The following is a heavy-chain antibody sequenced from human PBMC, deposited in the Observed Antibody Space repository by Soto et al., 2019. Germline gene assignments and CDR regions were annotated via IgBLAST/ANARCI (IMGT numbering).Heavy chain of an antibody. Sequence: GGSLRLSCAASGFTFSSYGMHWVRQAPGKGLEWVAVIWYDGSNKYYADSVKGRFTISRDNSKNTLYLQMNSLRAEDTAVYYCARDPPGFGEHDAFDIWGQGTMVTVSS. J-gene: IGHJ3*02. CDR1: GFTFSSYG. D-gene: IGHD3-10*01. CDR3: ARDPPGFGEHDAFDI. CDR2: IWYDGSNK. V-gene: IGHV3-33*01.